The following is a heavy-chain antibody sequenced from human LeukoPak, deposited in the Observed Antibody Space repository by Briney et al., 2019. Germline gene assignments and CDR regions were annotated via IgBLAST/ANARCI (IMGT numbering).Heavy chain of an antibody. CDR3: ASGGVVITDHSYYYYGMDV. CDR2: IIPIFGIA. Sequence: SVKVSCKASGGTFSSYAISWVRQAPGQGLEWMGRIIPIFGIANYAQKFQGRVTITADKSTSTAYMELSSLRSEDTAVYYWASGGVVITDHSYYYYGMDVWGQGTTVTVSS. D-gene: IGHD3-22*01. CDR1: GGTFSSYA. J-gene: IGHJ6*02. V-gene: IGHV1-69*04.